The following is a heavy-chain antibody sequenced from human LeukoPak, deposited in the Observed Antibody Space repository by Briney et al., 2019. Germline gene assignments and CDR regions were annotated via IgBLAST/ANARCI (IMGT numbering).Heavy chain of an antibody. Sequence: SETLSLTCTVSGGSISSYYWSWIRQPPGNGLEWIGYIYYSGSTNYNPSLKSRVTISVDTSKNQFSLKPSSVTAADTAVYYCARDILTGYSDYWGQGTLVTVSS. J-gene: IGHJ4*02. V-gene: IGHV4-59*01. CDR2: IYYSGST. D-gene: IGHD3-9*01. CDR3: ARDILTGYSDY. CDR1: GGSISSYY.